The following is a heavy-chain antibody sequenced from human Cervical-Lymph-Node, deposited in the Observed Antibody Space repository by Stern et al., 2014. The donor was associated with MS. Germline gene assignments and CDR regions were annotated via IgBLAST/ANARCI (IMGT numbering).Heavy chain of an antibody. CDR2: NKRPHVGGTA. Sequence: EVQLVESGGGLIKPGGSLRLSCAASGFSFSSAWMSWVRQAQGKGLEWVGLNKRPHVGGTAALAAPVKVRFSISRDDSKNTVYLEMNSLKTEDTAVYYCAWYDSAIFDYWGRGSLVTVSS. CDR3: AWYDSAIFDY. CDR1: GFSFSSAW. J-gene: IGHJ4*02. V-gene: IGHV3-15*01. D-gene: IGHD1-20*01.